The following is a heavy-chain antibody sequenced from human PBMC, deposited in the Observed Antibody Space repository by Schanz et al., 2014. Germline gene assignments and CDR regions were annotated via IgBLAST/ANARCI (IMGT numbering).Heavy chain of an antibody. J-gene: IGHJ4*02. CDR3: ARDSRPNYDFLTAYYSIDY. CDR2: IWSDGSTK. V-gene: IGHV3-33*08. CDR1: GFTVSSNH. Sequence: GQLAESGGGLVQPGGSLRLSCAVSGFTVSSNHMSWVRQAPGKGLEWVAVIWSDGSTKYYADSVKGRFTISRDNSKNTLYLQMNSLRADDTAVYYCARDSRPNYDFLTAYYSIDYWGQGTLVTVSS. D-gene: IGHD3-9*01.